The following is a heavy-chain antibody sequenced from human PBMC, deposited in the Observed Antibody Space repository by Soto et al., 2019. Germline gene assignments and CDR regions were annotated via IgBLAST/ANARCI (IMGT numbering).Heavy chain of an antibody. CDR2: ISWDGGST. CDR3: AKDNWNDLYGMDV. Sequence: GGSLRLSCAASGFTFDDYTMHWVRQAPGKGQKRVSLISWDGGSTYYADSVKGRFSISRDNSKNSLYLQMNSLRTEDTALYYCAKDNWNDLYGMDVWGQGTTVTVSS. D-gene: IGHD1-1*01. V-gene: IGHV3-43*01. CDR1: GFTFDDYT. J-gene: IGHJ6*02.